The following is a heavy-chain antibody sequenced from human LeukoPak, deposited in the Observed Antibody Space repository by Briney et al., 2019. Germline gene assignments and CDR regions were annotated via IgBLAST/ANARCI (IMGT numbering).Heavy chain of an antibody. CDR1: GFTFSSYA. J-gene: IGHJ6*02. D-gene: IGHD3-9*01. CDR2: ISSNGGST. Sequence: GGTLRLSCSASGFTFSSYAMHWVRQAPGKGLEYVSAISSNGGSTYYADSVKGRFTISRDNSKNTLYLQMSSLRAEDTAVYYCVKGMEDYDILTGVLDVWGQGTTVTVSS. V-gene: IGHV3-64D*06. CDR3: VKGMEDYDILTGVLDV.